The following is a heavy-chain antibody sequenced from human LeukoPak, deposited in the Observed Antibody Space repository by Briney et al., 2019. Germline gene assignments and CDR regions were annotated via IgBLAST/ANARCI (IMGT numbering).Heavy chain of an antibody. Sequence: GGSLRLSCAASGFTFSSYAMRWVRQAPGKGLEWVSAISGSGGSTYYADSVKGRFTISRDNSKNTLYLQMNSLRAEDTAVYYCAKDGAGGRDFDYWGQGTLVTVSS. V-gene: IGHV3-23*01. J-gene: IGHJ4*02. CDR2: ISGSGGST. CDR1: GFTFSSYA. CDR3: AKDGAGGRDFDY. D-gene: IGHD3-16*01.